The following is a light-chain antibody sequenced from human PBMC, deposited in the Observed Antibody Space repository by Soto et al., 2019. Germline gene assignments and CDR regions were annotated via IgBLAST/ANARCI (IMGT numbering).Light chain of an antibody. V-gene: IGKV3-15*01. CDR1: QSVSSN. J-gene: IGKJ1*01. CDR2: GSS. Sequence: EIVMTQSPATLSVSPGERATLACRASQSVSSNLAWYQQKPVQAPRLPIYGSSTRATGIPARFSGGGSGTEFTLTISRLQSEDFAVYYRQQYNNWPPWTFGQGTKVGI. CDR3: QQYNNWPPWT.